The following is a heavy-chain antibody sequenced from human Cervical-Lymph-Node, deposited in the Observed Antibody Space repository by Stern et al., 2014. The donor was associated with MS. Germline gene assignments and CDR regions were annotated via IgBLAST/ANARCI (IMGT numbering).Heavy chain of an antibody. D-gene: IGHD3-22*01. J-gene: IGHJ6*02. Sequence: VQLVQSGAEVKRPGSSVKVSCQASGGTFNVYAINWLRQAPGQGFEWIGGIIPILGIANYAQKVQGRVTITADGSTRTSSMHLNSLRSNDTAVYYCARDGRHTDNYGLDVWGQGTTVVVSS. V-gene: IGHV1-69*01. CDR2: IIPILGIA. CDR1: GGTFNVYA. CDR3: ARDGRHTDNYGLDV.